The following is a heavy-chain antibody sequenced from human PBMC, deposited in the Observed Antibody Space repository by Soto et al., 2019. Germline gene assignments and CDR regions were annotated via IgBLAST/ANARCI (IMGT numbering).Heavy chain of an antibody. J-gene: IGHJ4*02. Sequence: QVQLVESGGGVVQPGRSLRLSCAASGFTFSSYGMHWVRQAPGKGLEWVAVISYDGSNKYYADSVKGRFTISRDNSKNTLYLQMNSLRAEDTAVYYCAKDSGLCGGDCLEAYDYWGQGTLVTVSS. V-gene: IGHV3-30*18. CDR3: AKDSGLCGGDCLEAYDY. CDR2: ISYDGSNK. D-gene: IGHD2-21*02. CDR1: GFTFSSYG.